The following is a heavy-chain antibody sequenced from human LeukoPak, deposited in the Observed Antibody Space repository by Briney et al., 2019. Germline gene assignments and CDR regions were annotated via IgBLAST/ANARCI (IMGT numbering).Heavy chain of an antibody. D-gene: IGHD3-3*01. CDR2: INPNSGGT. J-gene: IGHJ3*02. V-gene: IGHV1-2*02. Sequence: ASVKVSCKASGYTFTGYYMHWVRQAPGQGLEWMGWINPNSGGTNYAQKFQGRVTMTRDTSISTTYMELSRLRSDDTAVYYCARGLWSYDFWSGLGDAFDIWGQGTMVTVSS. CDR3: ARGLWSYDFWSGLGDAFDI. CDR1: GYTFTGYY.